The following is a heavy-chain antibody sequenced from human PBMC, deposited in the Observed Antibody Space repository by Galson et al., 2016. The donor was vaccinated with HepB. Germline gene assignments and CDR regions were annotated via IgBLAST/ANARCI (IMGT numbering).Heavy chain of an antibody. CDR2: ISRSGDST. Sequence: AASGFTFRNYGMTWVRQAPGKGLEVVSSISRSGDSTDYADSVKGRFTISRDNSKNTLYLQMNSLRAEDTAVYYCATEAPILAPTLDYWGQGTLVTVSS. D-gene: IGHD2/OR15-2a*01. J-gene: IGHJ4*02. CDR1: GFTFRNYG. V-gene: IGHV3-23*01. CDR3: ATEAPILAPTLDY.